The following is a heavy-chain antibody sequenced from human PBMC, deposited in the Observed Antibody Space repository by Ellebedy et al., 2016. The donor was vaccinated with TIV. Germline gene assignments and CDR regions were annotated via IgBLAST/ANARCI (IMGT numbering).Heavy chain of an antibody. J-gene: IGHJ1*01. V-gene: IGHV3-21*01. CDR2: ISSSSSYI. CDR1: GFTFSSYS. D-gene: IGHD2-2*03. CDR3: ARDDGVDIVVVPAAITPPGYFQH. Sequence: GGSLRLSXAASGFTFSSYSMNWVRQAPGKGLEWVSSISSSSSYIYYADSVKGRFTISRDNAKNTLYLQMNSLRAEDTAVYYCARDDGVDIVVVPAAITPPGYFQHWGQGTLVTVSS.